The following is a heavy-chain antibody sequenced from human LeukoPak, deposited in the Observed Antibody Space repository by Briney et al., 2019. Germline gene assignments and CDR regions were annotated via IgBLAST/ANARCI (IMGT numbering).Heavy chain of an antibody. Sequence: GGSLRLSCAASGFTFSSYSMNWVRQAPGKGLEWVSYISSSSSTIYYADPVKGRFTISRDNAKNSLYLQMNSLRAEDTAVYYCASLVVAATPDWFDPWGQGTLVTVSS. J-gene: IGHJ5*02. V-gene: IGHV3-48*01. D-gene: IGHD2-15*01. CDR1: GFTFSSYS. CDR3: ASLVVAATPDWFDP. CDR2: ISSSSSTI.